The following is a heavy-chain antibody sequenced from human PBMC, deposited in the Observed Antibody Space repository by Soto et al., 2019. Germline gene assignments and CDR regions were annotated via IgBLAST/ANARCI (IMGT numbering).Heavy chain of an antibody. J-gene: IGHJ4*02. D-gene: IGHD6-6*01. V-gene: IGHV3-23*01. CDR2: ISGSGGST. Sequence: PVGALRLSCSASGFTFSSYAMSWVRQAPGKGLEWVSAISGSGGSTYYADSVKGRFTISRDNSKNTLYLQMNSLRAEDTAVYYCAKRGGAARPFDYWGQGTLVTSPQ. CDR3: AKRGGAARPFDY. CDR1: GFTFSSYA.